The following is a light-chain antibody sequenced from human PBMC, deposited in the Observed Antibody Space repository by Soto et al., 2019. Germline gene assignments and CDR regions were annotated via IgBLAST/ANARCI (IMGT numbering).Light chain of an antibody. Sequence: SSELTQPPSVSVSLGQTASITCSGDKLGDKYACWYQQKPGQSPVLVIYQDSNRTSGIPERFSGSNSGNTATLTISGTQAMDEADYYCQAWDSSTHVVFGGGTKLTVL. CDR1: KLGDKY. V-gene: IGLV3-1*01. CDR2: QDS. J-gene: IGLJ2*01. CDR3: QAWDSSTHVV.